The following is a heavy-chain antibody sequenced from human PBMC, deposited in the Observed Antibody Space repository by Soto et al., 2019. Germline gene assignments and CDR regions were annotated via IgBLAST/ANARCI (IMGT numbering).Heavy chain of an antibody. CDR1: GFIFSNYG. CDR2: ISYDGTDK. CDR3: AKMSGDYTSYYFYYMDV. J-gene: IGHJ6*03. V-gene: IGHV3-30*18. D-gene: IGHD4-17*01. Sequence: GGSLRLSCAASGFIFSNYGLHWVRQAPGKGLEWVAVISYDGTDKYYADSVKGRCTISRDNSKNTLSLQMHSLRAEDTAVYYCAKMSGDYTSYYFYYMDVWGKGTTVTVSS.